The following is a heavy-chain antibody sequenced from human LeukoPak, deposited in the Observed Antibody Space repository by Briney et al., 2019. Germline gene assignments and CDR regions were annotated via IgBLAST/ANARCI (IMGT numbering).Heavy chain of an antibody. CDR2: ISGSGGST. V-gene: IGHV3-23*01. J-gene: IGHJ4*02. CDR3: ALASMVQGVTFDY. CDR1: GFTFSSYA. D-gene: IGHD3-10*01. Sequence: GGSLRLSCAASGFTFSSYAMSWVRQAPGKGLEWVSAISGSGGSTYYADSVKGRFTISRDNSKNTLYLQMNSLRAEDTAVYYCALASMVQGVTFDYWGQGALVTVSS.